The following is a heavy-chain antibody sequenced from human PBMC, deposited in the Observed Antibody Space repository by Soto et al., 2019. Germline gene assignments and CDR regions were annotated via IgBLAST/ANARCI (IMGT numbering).Heavy chain of an antibody. J-gene: IGHJ4*02. CDR1: GGSISSGGYY. CDR2: IYYSGST. Sequence: PSETLSLTCTVSGGSISSGGYYWSWIRQHPGKGLEWIGYIYYSGSTYYNPSLKSRVTISVDTSKNQFSLKLSSVTAADTAVYYCAREGYGVSVDYWGQGTLVTVSS. D-gene: IGHD4-17*01. CDR3: AREGYGVSVDY. V-gene: IGHV4-31*03.